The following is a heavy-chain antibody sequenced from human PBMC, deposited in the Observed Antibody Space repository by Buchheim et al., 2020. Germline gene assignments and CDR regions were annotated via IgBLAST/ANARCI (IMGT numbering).Heavy chain of an antibody. Sequence: EVQLLESGGGLVQSGGSLRLACVASGFTVSSTTMIWVRQAPGKGLEWDSAISGTGGRTYYADSVKGRFTISRDNSTNTLYLQMNSLRADDTAEYYCAKDRVGATYYYYGMDVWGQGTT. CDR1: GFTVSSTT. CDR3: AKDRVGATYYYYGMDV. V-gene: IGHV3-23*01. CDR2: ISGTGGRT. J-gene: IGHJ6*02. D-gene: IGHD1-26*01.